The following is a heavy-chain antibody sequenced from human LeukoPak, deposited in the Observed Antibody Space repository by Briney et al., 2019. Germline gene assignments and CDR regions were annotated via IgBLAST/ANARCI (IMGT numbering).Heavy chain of an antibody. CDR3: ASPRSSGYYSGDYFDY. Sequence: ASVKVSCKASGYTFTGYYMHWVQQAPGQGLEWMGWINPNSGGTNYAQKFQGRVTMTRDTSISTAYMELSRLRSDDTAVYYCASPRSSGYYSGDYFDYWGQGTLVTVSS. CDR1: GYTFTGYY. D-gene: IGHD3-22*01. CDR2: INPNSGGT. V-gene: IGHV1-2*02. J-gene: IGHJ4*02.